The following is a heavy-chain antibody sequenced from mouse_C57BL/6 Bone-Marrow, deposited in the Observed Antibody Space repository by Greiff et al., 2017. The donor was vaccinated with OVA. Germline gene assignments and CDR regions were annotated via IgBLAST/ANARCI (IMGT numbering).Heavy chain of an antibody. CDR3: ANPYYSNFSWFAY. V-gene: IGHV1-47*01. D-gene: IGHD2-5*01. Sequence: VQLQQSGAELVKPGASVKMSCKASGYTFTTYPLAWMKQNHGKSLEWIGNFHPYNDDNKYNEKFKGKATLTVEKSSSTVYLELSRLTSDDSAVYYCANPYYSNFSWFAYWGQGTLVTVSA. CDR2: FHPYNDDN. CDR1: GYTFTTYP. J-gene: IGHJ3*01.